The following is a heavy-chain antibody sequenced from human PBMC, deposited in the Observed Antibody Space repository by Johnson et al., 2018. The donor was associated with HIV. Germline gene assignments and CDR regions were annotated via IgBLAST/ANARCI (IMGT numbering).Heavy chain of an antibody. Sequence: QVQLVESGGGLVQPGGSLRLSCAASGFSFSSYWMSWVRQAPGKGLEWVAVVPDDGDNKYYADSVKGRCTISRDNSKNTLYLQMNSLRAEDTAVYYCARDMVGATFDDAFDIWGQGTMVTVSS. CDR3: ARDMVGATFDDAFDI. V-gene: IGHV3-30-3*01. D-gene: IGHD1-26*01. J-gene: IGHJ3*02. CDR2: VPDDGDNK. CDR1: GFSFSSYW.